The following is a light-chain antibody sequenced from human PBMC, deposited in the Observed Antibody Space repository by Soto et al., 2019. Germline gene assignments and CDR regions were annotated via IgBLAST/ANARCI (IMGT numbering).Light chain of an antibody. CDR3: QHYVTSSIT. CDR1: QSFSSN. J-gene: IGKJ5*01. CDR2: GAS. V-gene: IGKV3-20*01. Sequence: ELVITRSPITLSASPGERATLSCRASQSFSSNLAWYQQKPGKAPRLLIYGASSRATGTTDRISGGGSGTDFTLTISRLEPEDFAVYYCQHYVTSSITFGQGTRLEIK.